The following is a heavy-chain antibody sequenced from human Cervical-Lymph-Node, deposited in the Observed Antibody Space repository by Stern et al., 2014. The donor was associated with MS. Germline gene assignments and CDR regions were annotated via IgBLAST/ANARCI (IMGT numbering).Heavy chain of an antibody. J-gene: IGHJ6*02. D-gene: IGHD3-16*02. V-gene: IGHV3-7*01. Sequence: EVQLVESGGGLVQPGGSLRLSCAASGFTFSSYWMSWVRQAPGKGLVWVANIKQDGSGENYVDSVKGRFTISRDNAKNSLYLQMNSLRAEDTAVYYCARHDYVWGSYRPKVTKKGMDVWGQGTTVTVSS. CDR1: GFTFSSYW. CDR2: IKQDGSGE. CDR3: ARHDYVWGSYRPKVTKKGMDV.